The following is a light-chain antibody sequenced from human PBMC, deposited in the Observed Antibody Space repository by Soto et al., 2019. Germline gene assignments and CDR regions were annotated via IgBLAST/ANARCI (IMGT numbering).Light chain of an antibody. J-gene: IGLJ2*01. CDR3: QSYDSNLSGVV. CDR1: TSNIGAGYD. Sequence: QPVLTQPPSVSGAPGQRVTISCTGSTSNIGAGYDVHWYHQLPGTAPKLLVYGNNNRPSGVPDRFSGSRSGTSASLAITGLQAEDEADYYCQSYDSNLSGVVFGGGTKVTVL. V-gene: IGLV1-40*01. CDR2: GNN.